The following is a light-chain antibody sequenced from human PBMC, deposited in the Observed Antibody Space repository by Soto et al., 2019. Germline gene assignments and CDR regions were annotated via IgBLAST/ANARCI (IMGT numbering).Light chain of an antibody. CDR2: EGS. CDR3: CSYAGSRTLV. J-gene: IGLJ2*01. Sequence: QSALTQPASVSGSPGQSITISCTGTSSDVGTYNLVSWYQQHPGKAPKLMIYEGSKRPSGVSNRLSGSKSGNTASLTISWLQAEDEADYYCCSYAGSRTLVFGGGTKLTVL. CDR1: SSDVGTYNL. V-gene: IGLV2-23*01.